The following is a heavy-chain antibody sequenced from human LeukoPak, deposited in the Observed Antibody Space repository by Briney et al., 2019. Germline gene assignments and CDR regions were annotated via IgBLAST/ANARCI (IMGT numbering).Heavy chain of an antibody. Sequence: SETLSLTCAVYGGSFSGYYWSWIRQPPGKGLEWIGEINHSGSTNYNPSLKSRVTISVDTSKNQFSLKLSSVTAADTAVYYCARKATGNNQVTTRGYYYMDVWGKGTTVTVSS. CDR2: INHSGST. CDR1: GGSFSGYY. CDR3: ARKATGNNQVTTRGYYYMDV. D-gene: IGHD2-21*02. J-gene: IGHJ6*03. V-gene: IGHV4-34*01.